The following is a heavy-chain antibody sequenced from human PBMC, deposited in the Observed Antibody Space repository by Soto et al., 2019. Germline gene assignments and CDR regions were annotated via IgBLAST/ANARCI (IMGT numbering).Heavy chain of an antibody. D-gene: IGHD2-21*02. CDR1: GGSISSGAYY. J-gene: IGHJ3*02. Sequence: TLSLTCSVSGGSISSGAYYWNWIRQHPRKGLEWIGYIYYSGTTYYNPSLGSRVSISADTSKNQFSLILNSVTAADTAVYYYPRTRSHPCAGNRCDAFDIWSRGTMVTVSS. CDR2: IYYSGTT. V-gene: IGHV4-31*03. CDR3: PRTRSHPCAGNRCDAFDI.